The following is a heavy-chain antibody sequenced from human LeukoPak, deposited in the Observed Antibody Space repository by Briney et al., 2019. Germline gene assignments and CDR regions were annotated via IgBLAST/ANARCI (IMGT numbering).Heavy chain of an antibody. CDR2: ISGSGGGT. Sequence: PGGSLRLSCATSGFTFSTNAMSWVRQAPGKGLEWVSAISGSGGGTYYADSVKGRFSISRDSSKNTVYLQMNSLRVEDTAVYYCAKAVGTKLKYYFDYWGQGSLVTVSS. CDR3: AKAVGTKLKYYFDY. D-gene: IGHD1-26*01. CDR1: GFTFSTNA. V-gene: IGHV3-23*01. J-gene: IGHJ4*02.